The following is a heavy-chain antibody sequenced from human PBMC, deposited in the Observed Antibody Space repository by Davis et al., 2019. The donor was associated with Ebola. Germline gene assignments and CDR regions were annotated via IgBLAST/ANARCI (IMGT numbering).Heavy chain of an antibody. CDR3: ARIQGDLRQWLVPYYFDY. CDR2: IFSNDEK. V-gene: IGHV2-26*01. Sequence: SGPTLVKPTETLTLTCTVSGFSLSNARMGVSWIRQPPGKALEWLAHIFSNDEKSYSTSLKSRLTISKDTSKSQVVLTMTNMDPVDTATYHCARIQGDLRQWLVPYYFDYWGQGTLVTVSS. D-gene: IGHD6-19*01. J-gene: IGHJ4*02. CDR1: GFSLSNARMG.